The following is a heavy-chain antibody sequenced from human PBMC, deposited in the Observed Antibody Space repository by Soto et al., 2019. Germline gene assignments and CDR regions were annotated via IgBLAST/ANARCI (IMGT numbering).Heavy chain of an antibody. Sequence: ASVKVSCKVSGYTLTELSMHWVRQAPGKGLEWMGGFDPEDGETIYAQKFQGRVTMTEDTSTDTAYMELSSLRSEDTAVYYCATDRLERRRSKDYYYYMDVWGKGTTVTVSS. D-gene: IGHD1-1*01. J-gene: IGHJ6*03. CDR3: ATDRLERRRSKDYYYYMDV. CDR2: FDPEDGET. V-gene: IGHV1-24*01. CDR1: GYTLTELS.